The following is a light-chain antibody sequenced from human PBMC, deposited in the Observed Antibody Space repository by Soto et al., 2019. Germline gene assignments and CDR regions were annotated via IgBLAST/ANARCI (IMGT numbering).Light chain of an antibody. CDR2: GAS. V-gene: IGKV1-9*01. Sequence: DIPLTQSPSFLSASVGDRVTISCRASQGISDYLAWYQQKPGKAPKLLIYGASTLQSGVPSRFSGSASGTEFTPTISSLQPEDFATYFCQQFNAYPLTFGGGTKLEIK. J-gene: IGKJ4*01. CDR3: QQFNAYPLT. CDR1: QGISDY.